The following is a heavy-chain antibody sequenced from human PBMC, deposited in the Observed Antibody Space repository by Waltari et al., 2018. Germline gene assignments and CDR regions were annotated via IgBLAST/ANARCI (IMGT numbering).Heavy chain of an antibody. V-gene: IGHV4-30-4*08. CDR3: ARGRAAVTRPFDY. D-gene: IGHD4-17*01. J-gene: IGHJ4*02. CDR1: DDSLNSRASY. Sequence: QLELLESGPRLVKPSRTLSLTCTVSDDSLNSRASYWNCIRQPPGKGLEFLGCISHTGNAYSNPSLKGRVTISLDTSKRQFSLKLNSVTAADTAVYYCARGRAAVTRPFDYWGQGTLVTVSS. CDR2: ISHTGNA.